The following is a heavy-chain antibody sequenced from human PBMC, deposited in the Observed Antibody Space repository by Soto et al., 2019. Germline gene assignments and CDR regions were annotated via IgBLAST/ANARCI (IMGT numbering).Heavy chain of an antibody. CDR1: GFTFSRYG. D-gene: IGHD5-12*01. J-gene: IGHJ4*02. Sequence: VQLVESGGGVVQPGRSLRLLCEASGFTFSRYGMHWVRQAPGMGLEWVAVISWDGRAQYYGDSVRGRFTISRDNSQSTLYLQMNSLRTEDTGIYYCAKGSIEYSASVDHWGQGTLVLVSS. CDR3: AKGSIEYSASVDH. CDR2: ISWDGRAQ. V-gene: IGHV3-30*18.